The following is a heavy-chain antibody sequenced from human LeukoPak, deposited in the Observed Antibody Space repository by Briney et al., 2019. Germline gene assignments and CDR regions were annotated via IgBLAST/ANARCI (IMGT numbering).Heavy chain of an antibody. D-gene: IGHD5-12*01. V-gene: IGHV3-23*01. Sequence: GGSLRLSCAASGFTFSNYAMSWVRQAPGKGLEWVSALSGSGGMTYSADSVKGRFTISRDNAKNSLYLQMNSLRAEDTAVYYCARTGNGYDSRYYFDYWGQGTLVTVSS. CDR1: GFTFSNYA. CDR3: ARTGNGYDSRYYFDY. CDR2: LSGSGGMT. J-gene: IGHJ4*02.